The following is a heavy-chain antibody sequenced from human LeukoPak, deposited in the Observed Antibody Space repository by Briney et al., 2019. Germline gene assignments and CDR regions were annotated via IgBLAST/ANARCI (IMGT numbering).Heavy chain of an antibody. V-gene: IGHV1-18*01. Sequence: ASVKVSCKASGYTFTSYIISWVRQAPGQGLEWMGWINAYNGNTDYAQRVQGRVTMTTDTSTSTAYMEVRSLRSDDTAVYYCAIRDDIVVVPAVLISSSYYYYYYYMDVWGKGTTVTVSS. CDR1: GYTFTSYI. J-gene: IGHJ6*03. D-gene: IGHD2-2*01. CDR2: INAYNGNT. CDR3: AIRDDIVVVPAVLISSSYYYYYYYMDV.